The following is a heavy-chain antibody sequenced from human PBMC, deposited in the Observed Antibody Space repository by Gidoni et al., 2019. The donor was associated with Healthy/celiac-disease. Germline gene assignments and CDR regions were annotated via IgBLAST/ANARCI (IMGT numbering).Heavy chain of an antibody. Sequence: QVQLQESGPGLVKPSETLSLTCTVSGGSLSSYYWSWIRQPAGKGLEWIGRIYTSGSTNYNPSLKSRVTMSVDTSKNQFSLKLSSVTAADTAVYYCARAREGRRRYYDSSGYYDYFDYWGQGTLVTVSS. CDR3: ARAREGRRRYYDSSGYYDYFDY. J-gene: IGHJ4*02. CDR2: IYTSGST. D-gene: IGHD3-22*01. CDR1: GGSLSSYY. V-gene: IGHV4-4*07.